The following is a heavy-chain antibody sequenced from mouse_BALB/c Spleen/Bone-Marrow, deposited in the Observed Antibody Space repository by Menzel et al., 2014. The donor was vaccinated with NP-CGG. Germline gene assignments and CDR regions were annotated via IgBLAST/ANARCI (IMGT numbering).Heavy chain of an antibody. CDR2: IDPANGNT. V-gene: IGHV14-3*02. CDR3: ANYSYGSSLFAY. D-gene: IGHD1-1*01. Sequence: EVHLVESGAELVKPGASVKLSCTASGFNIKDTYMHWVKQRPEQGLEWIGRIDPANGNTKYDPKFQGKATITADTSSNTAYLQLSSLTSEDTAVYYCANYSYGSSLFAYWGQGTLVTVSA. CDR1: GFNIKDTY. J-gene: IGHJ3*01.